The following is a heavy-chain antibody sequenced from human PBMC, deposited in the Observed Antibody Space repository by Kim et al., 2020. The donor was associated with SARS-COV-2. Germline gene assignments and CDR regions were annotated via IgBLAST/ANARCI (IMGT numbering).Heavy chain of an antibody. D-gene: IGHD3-3*01. Sequence: ADSVKGRFTISRDNSKNPLYLQMNSLRAEDTAVYYCARAFTFYDFWSIDYWGQGTLVTVSS. V-gene: IGHV3-33*01. J-gene: IGHJ4*02. CDR3: ARAFTFYDFWSIDY.